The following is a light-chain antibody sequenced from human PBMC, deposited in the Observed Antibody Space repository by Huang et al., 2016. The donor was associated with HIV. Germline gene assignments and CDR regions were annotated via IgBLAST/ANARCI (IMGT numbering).Light chain of an antibody. CDR3: QQYNNWPPAFT. CDR2: GAS. Sequence: EIVMTQSPATLSVSPGERATLSCRASQSVSSNLAWYQQKPGQPPRLLICGASTRATGFPARFSGSGSGTEFTLTISSLQSEDFAIYYCQQYNNWPPAFTFGQGTKLEIK. J-gene: IGKJ2*01. V-gene: IGKV3-15*01. CDR1: QSVSSN.